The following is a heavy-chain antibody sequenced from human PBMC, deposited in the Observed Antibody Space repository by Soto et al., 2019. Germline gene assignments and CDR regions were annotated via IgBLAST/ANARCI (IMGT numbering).Heavy chain of an antibody. CDR2: IYPSDSDT. J-gene: IGHJ4*02. Sequence: GESLKISCKGSGYNFAGYWIGWVRQMPGKGLELMGMIYPSDSDTRYRPSFQGQVTISADKSISSAYLQWSSLSASDTAMYYCARGGVSTRSFDYWGQGTPVPVSS. D-gene: IGHD3-3*01. CDR1: GYNFAGYW. CDR3: ARGGVSTRSFDY. V-gene: IGHV5-51*01.